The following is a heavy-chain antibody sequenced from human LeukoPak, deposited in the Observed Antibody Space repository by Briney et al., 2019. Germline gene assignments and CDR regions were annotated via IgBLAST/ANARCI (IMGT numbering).Heavy chain of an antibody. D-gene: IGHD3-3*01. CDR2: IYYSGSA. J-gene: IGHJ3*02. CDR3: AGWHFGVVRDVVDT. Sequence: PSETLSLTCSVSGDSINSGGYYWSWIRQHPGKGLEWIGDIYYSGSASYNPSLKSRVSISLDTSKNQVSLRMSSVTAADTAIYYCAGWHFGVVRDVVDTWGQGTMVTVSS. V-gene: IGHV4-31*03. CDR1: GDSINSGGYY.